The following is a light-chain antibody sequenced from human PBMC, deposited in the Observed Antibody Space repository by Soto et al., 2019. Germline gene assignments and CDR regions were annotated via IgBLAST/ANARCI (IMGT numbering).Light chain of an antibody. J-gene: IGKJ4*01. Sequence: EIVMTQSPATLSVSPGERATLSCRASQSVSSNLAWYQQKPGQAPRLLIYGASTRATGIPARFSGSGSGTEFTLTISSLQSEDFAVYYCHQYFSTPLTFGGGTKLEIK. CDR3: HQYFSTPLT. CDR2: GAS. CDR1: QSVSSN. V-gene: IGKV3-15*01.